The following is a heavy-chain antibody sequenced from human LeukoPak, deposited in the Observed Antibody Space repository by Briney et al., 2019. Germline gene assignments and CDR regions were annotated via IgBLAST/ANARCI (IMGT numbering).Heavy chain of an antibody. J-gene: IGHJ3*02. CDR2: IIPMFGTP. CDR1: GGTFRSYA. Sequence: SLKVSCKASGGTFRSYAISWVRQAPGQGLEWMGGIIPMFGTPNYAQKFQGRVRITADESTSTAYMELSSLRSEDTAVYYCAKTLGYCSTTGCYGAFDIWGQGTMVTVSS. V-gene: IGHV1-69*13. CDR3: AKTLGYCSTTGCYGAFDI. D-gene: IGHD2-2*01.